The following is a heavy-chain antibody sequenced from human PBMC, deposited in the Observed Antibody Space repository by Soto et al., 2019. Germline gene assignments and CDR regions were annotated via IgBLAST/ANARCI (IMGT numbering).Heavy chain of an antibody. V-gene: IGHV3-33*01. J-gene: IGHJ4*02. D-gene: IGHD2-2*01. CDR1: GFTFSSYG. CDR2: IWYDGSNK. Sequence: QVQLVESGGGVVQPGRSLRLSCAASGFTFSSYGMHWVRQAPGKGLEWVAVIWYDGSNKYYADSVKGRFTISRDNSKNTLYLQMNSLRADDTAVYYCARGSRYCSSTSCYAFDYWGQGTLVTVSS. CDR3: ARGSRYCSSTSCYAFDY.